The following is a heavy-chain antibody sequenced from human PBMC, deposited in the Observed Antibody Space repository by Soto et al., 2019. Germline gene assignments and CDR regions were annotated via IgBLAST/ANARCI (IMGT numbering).Heavy chain of an antibody. D-gene: IGHD1-26*01. J-gene: IGHJ4*02. V-gene: IGHV3-23*01. CDR3: ARRGSGSYYDY. Sequence: EVPLFESGGGLVQPGGSLRLSCAASGFTFSSYAMRWGRQSPVKGLEWVSAISGSGGSTYYADAVKVRFTISRDNSKNTLYLQMNSLIAEDTTVYYCARRGSGSYYDYWGQGTLVTVSS. CDR1: GFTFSSYA. CDR2: ISGSGGST.